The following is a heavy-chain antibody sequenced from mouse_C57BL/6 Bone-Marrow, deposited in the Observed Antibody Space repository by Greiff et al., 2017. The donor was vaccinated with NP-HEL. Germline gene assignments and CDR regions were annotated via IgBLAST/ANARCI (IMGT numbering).Heavy chain of an antibody. Sequence: QVQLKQPGTELVKPGASVKLSCKASGYTFTSYWMHWVKQRPGQGLEWIGNINPSNGGTNYNEKFKSKATLTVDKSSSTAYMQLSSLTSEDSAVYYCARGGIFTVVPFDYWGQGTTLTVSA. CDR1: GYTFTSYW. CDR3: ARGGIFTVVPFDY. V-gene: IGHV1-53*01. CDR2: INPSNGGT. D-gene: IGHD1-1*01. J-gene: IGHJ2*01.